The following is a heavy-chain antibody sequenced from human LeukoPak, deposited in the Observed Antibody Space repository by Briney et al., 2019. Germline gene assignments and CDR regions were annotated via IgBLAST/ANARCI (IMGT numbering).Heavy chain of an antibody. Sequence: GSSVKVSCKASGYTFTSYSITWVRQAPGQGLEWMGWISAYNGNTNYAQKLQGRVTMTTDTSTSTAYMELRSLRSDDTAVYYCARALIEYCSSTSCPWGYYWGQGTLVTVSS. CDR3: ARALIEYCSSTSCPWGYY. V-gene: IGHV1-18*01. D-gene: IGHD2-2*01. J-gene: IGHJ4*02. CDR2: ISAYNGNT. CDR1: GYTFTSYS.